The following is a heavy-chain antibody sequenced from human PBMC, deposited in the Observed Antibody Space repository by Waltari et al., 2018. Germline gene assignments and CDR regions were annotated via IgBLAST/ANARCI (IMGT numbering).Heavy chain of an antibody. CDR1: GFAXSNYA. D-gene: IGHD6-6*01. J-gene: IGHJ4*02. Sequence: EVQLLESGGGLVQPXGXLRLSCAGSGFAXSNYAMSWVRQAPGKGLEWVSLIHNDGTTTYYADSVKGRFTIFRDDSKNTLYLQINSPVAEDTALYYCAXARGSTSSRYYFDXWXQGXLVTVSS. V-gene: IGHV3-23*03. CDR2: IHNDGTTT. CDR3: AXARGSTSSRYYFDX.